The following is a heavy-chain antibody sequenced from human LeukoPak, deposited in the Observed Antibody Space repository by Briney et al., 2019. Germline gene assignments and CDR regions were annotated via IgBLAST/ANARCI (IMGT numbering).Heavy chain of an antibody. CDR1: GYTFTSYD. Sequence: GASVKVSCKASGYTFTSYDINWVRQATGQGLEWMGWMNPNSGNTGYAQKFQGRVTMTRNTSISTAYMELSSLRSEDTPVYYCARADDYSNENYYYYYYMDVWGKGTTVTVSS. V-gene: IGHV1-8*01. D-gene: IGHD4-11*01. CDR2: MNPNSGNT. CDR3: ARADDYSNENYYYYYYMDV. J-gene: IGHJ6*03.